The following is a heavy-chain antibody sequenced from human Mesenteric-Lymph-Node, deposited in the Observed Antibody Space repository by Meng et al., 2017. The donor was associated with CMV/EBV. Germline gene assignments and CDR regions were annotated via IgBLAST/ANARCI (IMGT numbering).Heavy chain of an antibody. D-gene: IGHD6-6*01. CDR2: IYYSGST. V-gene: IGHV4-59*01. CDR1: GGSISSYY. CDR3: ARSAIAARRASWFDP. Sequence: SETLSLTCTVSGGSISSYYWSWIRQPPGKGLEWIGYIYYSGSTNYNPSLKSRVTISVDTTKNQFPLKLSSVTAADTAVYYCARSAIAARRASWFDPWGQGTLVTVSS. J-gene: IGHJ5*02.